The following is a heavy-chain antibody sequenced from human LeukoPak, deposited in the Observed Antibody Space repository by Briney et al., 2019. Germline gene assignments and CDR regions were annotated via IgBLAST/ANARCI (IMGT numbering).Heavy chain of an antibody. J-gene: IGHJ6*02. V-gene: IGHV4-59*01. D-gene: IGHD2-2*01. CDR1: GGSISSYY. CDR3: ARGPVGYCSSTSCYPDYYYGMDV. Sequence: SETLSLTCTVSGGSISSYYWSWIRQPPGKGLEWIGYIYYSGSTNYNPSLKSRVTISVDTSKNQFSLKLSSVTAAETAVYYCARGPVGYCSSTSCYPDYYYGMDVWGQGTTVTVSS. CDR2: IYYSGST.